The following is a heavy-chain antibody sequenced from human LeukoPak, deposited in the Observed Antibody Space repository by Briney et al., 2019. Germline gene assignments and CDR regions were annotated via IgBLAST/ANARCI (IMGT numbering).Heavy chain of an antibody. V-gene: IGHV1-2*02. CDR3: ARESLAATGDY. CDR2: INPNSGGT. Sequence: ASVKVSCKXSGYTFTDYYMHWVRQAPGQGLERMGWINPNSGGTNYAQKFQGRVTMTRDTSISTAYMELSRLRSDDTAVYYCARESLAATGDYWGQGTLVTVSS. J-gene: IGHJ4*02. D-gene: IGHD2-15*01. CDR1: GYTFTDYY.